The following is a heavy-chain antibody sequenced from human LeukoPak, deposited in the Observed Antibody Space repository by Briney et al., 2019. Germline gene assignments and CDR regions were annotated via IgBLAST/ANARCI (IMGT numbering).Heavy chain of an antibody. CDR1: GFTVSSNY. Sequence: GGSLRLSCAASGFTVSSNYMSWVREAPGKGLEWVSVIYSGSNTHYADSVKGRFTISRDNSKNMLSLQMHSLRAEDTAVYYCARDSGVVVIILDYWGQGTLVTVSS. J-gene: IGHJ4*02. V-gene: IGHV3-53*05. CDR2: IYSGSNT. D-gene: IGHD3-3*01. CDR3: ARDSGVVVIILDY.